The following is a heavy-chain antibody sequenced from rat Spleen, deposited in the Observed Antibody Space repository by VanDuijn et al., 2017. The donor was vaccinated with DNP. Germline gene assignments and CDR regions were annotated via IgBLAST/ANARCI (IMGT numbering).Heavy chain of an antibody. D-gene: IGHD4-1*01. CDR1: GFTFSNYY. CDR3: ANRYGFDY. CDR2: ISPGGDDT. J-gene: IGHJ2*01. V-gene: IGHV5-25*01. Sequence: EVQLVESGGGLVQPGRSLKLSCAASGFTFSNYYMAWVRQAPTKGLEWVASISPGGDDTYYRDSIKGRFTISRDNAKSTLYLQMVSLRSEDTAAYSCANRYGFDYWGKGVMVTVSS.